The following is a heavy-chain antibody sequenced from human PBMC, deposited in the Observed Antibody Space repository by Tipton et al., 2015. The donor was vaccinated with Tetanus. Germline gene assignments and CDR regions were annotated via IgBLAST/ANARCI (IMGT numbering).Heavy chain of an antibody. CDR2: VNQAGNT. Sequence: LRLSCAVYGGSFTDYSWSWIRQPPGQGLEWIGEVNQAGNTDYIPSLKGRVTMSLDTSKSQLSLNLSSVTAADTAVYYCARGPRTRIYDSSGYSFHYFYGMDVWGLGATVTVSS. CDR3: ARGPRTRIYDSSGYSFHYFYGMDV. D-gene: IGHD3-22*01. J-gene: IGHJ6*02. CDR1: GGSFTDYS. V-gene: IGHV4-34*01.